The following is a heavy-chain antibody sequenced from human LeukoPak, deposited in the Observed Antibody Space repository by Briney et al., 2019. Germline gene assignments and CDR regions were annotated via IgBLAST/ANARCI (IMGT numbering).Heavy chain of an antibody. CDR1: GFTFGDYA. Sequence: GGSLRLSCTASGFTFGDYAMSWVRQAPGKGLEWVGFIRSKAYGGTTEYAASVKGRFTISRDDSKSIAYLQMNGLKTEDTAVYYCTRGDYYGMDVWGQGTTVTVSS. CDR2: IRSKAYGGTT. V-gene: IGHV3-49*04. J-gene: IGHJ6*02. CDR3: TRGDYYGMDV.